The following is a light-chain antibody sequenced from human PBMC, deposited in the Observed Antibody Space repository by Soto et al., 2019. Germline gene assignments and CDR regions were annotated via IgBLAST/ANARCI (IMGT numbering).Light chain of an antibody. CDR2: AAS. CDR3: QPSYHTPWT. V-gene: IGKV1-39*01. CDR1: QSISSY. Sequence: DIQMTQSPSSLSASVGDRVTITCRASQSISSYLNWYQQKPGKAPKLLIYAASSLQSGVPSRFSGSGSGTDFTLPISSPPTEDFSTYYCQPSYHTPWTFGQGTKVEIK. J-gene: IGKJ1*01.